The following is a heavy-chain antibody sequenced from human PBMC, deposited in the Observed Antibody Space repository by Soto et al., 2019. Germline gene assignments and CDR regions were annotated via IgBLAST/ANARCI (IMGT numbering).Heavy chain of an antibody. Sequence: EVQLVESGGGLVQPGGSLRLSCAASGFTFSSSEMNWVRQAPGKGLEWVSDISSSGSTIYYVYSVKGRFTISRVNAMNSLYLQMNSLRADDTAVYYCVIPSIAVAGAFDYWGQVTLVTVSS. D-gene: IGHD6-19*01. CDR3: VIPSIAVAGAFDY. V-gene: IGHV3-48*03. J-gene: IGHJ4*02. CDR2: ISSSGSTI. CDR1: GFTFSSSE.